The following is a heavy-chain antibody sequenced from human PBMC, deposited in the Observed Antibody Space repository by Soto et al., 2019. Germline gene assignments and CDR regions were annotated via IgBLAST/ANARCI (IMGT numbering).Heavy chain of an antibody. J-gene: IGHJ4*02. V-gene: IGHV4-61*01. D-gene: IGHD5-12*01. CDR2: IYYTGST. CDR1: GGSVSSGSYY. Sequence: QVQLQESGPRLVKPSETLSLTCGVSGGSVSSGSYYWSWIRQPPGKGLEWIGYIYYTGSTKYNPSLKSRVTISLDTSKNQFSLKLSSVNAADTAVYYCASFYHGYDFYDYWGQGTLVTVSA. CDR3: ASFYHGYDFYDY.